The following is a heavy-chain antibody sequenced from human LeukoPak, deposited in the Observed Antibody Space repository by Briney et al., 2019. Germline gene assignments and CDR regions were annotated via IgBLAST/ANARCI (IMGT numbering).Heavy chain of an antibody. Sequence: SQTLSLTCALSGDIVSSNSAAWNWIRQSPSRGLEWLGRTYYRSNWYNDYAVSVKSRMTINPDISKNQFSLQLNSVTPEDTAVYYCARDREAHLDYWGQGTLVTVSS. CDR2: TYYRSNWYN. J-gene: IGHJ4*02. V-gene: IGHV6-1*01. CDR1: GDIVSSNSAA. CDR3: ARDREAHLDY.